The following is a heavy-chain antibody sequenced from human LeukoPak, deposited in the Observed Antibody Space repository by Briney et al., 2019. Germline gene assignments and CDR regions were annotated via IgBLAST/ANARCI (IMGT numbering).Heavy chain of an antibody. V-gene: IGHV3-7*01. J-gene: IGHJ4*02. CDR3: ARPYSGYVADFDY. CDR1: GFTFSSYW. CDR2: IKQDGSEK. Sequence: GGSLRLSCAASGFTFSSYWMSWVRQAPGKGLEWVANIKQDGSEKYYVDSVKGRFTISRDNAKNSLYLQMNSLRAEDTAVYYCARPYSGYVADFDYWGQGTLVTVSS. D-gene: IGHD5-12*01.